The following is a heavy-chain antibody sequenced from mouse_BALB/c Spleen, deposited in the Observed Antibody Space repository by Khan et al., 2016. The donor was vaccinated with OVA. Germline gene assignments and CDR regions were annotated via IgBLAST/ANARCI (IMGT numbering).Heavy chain of an antibody. CDR2: ISSDSSTI. CDR1: GFTFSSFG. CDR3: TRSCYYGYYFDY. D-gene: IGHD1-1*01. J-gene: IGHJ2*01. Sequence: EVELVESGGGLVQPGGSRKLSCAASGFTFSSFGMHWVRQAPEKGLEWVAYISSDSSTIYYADTVKGRFTISRDNPKNTLFLQMTSLRSDDTAMYYCTRSCYYGYYFDYWGQGTTLTVSS. V-gene: IGHV5-17*02.